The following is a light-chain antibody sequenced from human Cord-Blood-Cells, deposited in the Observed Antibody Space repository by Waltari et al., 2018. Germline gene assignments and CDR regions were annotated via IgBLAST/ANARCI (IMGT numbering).Light chain of an antibody. J-gene: IGKJ2*03. CDR2: KWS. V-gene: IGKV1-5*03. CDR1: QSISSW. CDR3: QQYKRYSYS. Sequence: DIQMTQSPSTLSASVGDRVTITCRASQSISSWWAWYQQKPGKAPKLLIYKWSNLESVVPSWFSGNGAGTEFTLTTIILQPDDCATDYCQQYKRYSYSFVQGTKLEIK.